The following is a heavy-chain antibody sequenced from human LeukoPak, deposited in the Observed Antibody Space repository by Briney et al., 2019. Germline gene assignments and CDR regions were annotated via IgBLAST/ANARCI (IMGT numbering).Heavy chain of an antibody. V-gene: IGHV1-18*01. CDR1: GYTFSNFG. D-gene: IGHD2-2*01. J-gene: IGHJ4*02. CDR2: ISGNNDNP. Sequence: ASVKVSCKTSGYTFSNFGINWVRQAPGQGLEWMGWISGNNDNPNYGQKLQGRFTVTTDSSTSTAYMELRNLRFDDTAVYYCARDGTSTDDYWGQGTLVTVSS. CDR3: ARDGTSTDDY.